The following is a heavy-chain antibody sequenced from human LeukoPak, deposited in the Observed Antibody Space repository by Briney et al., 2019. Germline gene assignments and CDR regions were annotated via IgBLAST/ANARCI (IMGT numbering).Heavy chain of an antibody. D-gene: IGHD2-15*01. Sequence: GESLKISCKGSGYSFTSYWIGWVRQMPGKGLEWMGIIYPGDSDTRYSPSFQGQVTISADKSISTAYLQWSSLKASDTAMYYCARQYDCSGGSCSMDNWFDPRGQGTLVTVSS. J-gene: IGHJ5*02. CDR1: GYSFTSYW. CDR3: ARQYDCSGGSCSMDNWFDP. V-gene: IGHV5-51*01. CDR2: IYPGDSDT.